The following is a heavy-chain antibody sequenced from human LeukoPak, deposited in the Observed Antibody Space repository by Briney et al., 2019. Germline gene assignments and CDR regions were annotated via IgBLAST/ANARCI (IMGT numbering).Heavy chain of an antibody. Sequence: SETLSLTCAVSGGSISSSNWWSWVRQPPGKGLEWIGEIYHSGSTNYNPSLKSRVTISVDKSKNQFSLKLSSVTAADTAVYYCARPHSSSWSEADYWGQGTLVTVSS. CDR3: ARPHSSSWSEADY. CDR1: GGSISSSNW. D-gene: IGHD6-13*01. CDR2: IYHSGST. J-gene: IGHJ4*02. V-gene: IGHV4-4*02.